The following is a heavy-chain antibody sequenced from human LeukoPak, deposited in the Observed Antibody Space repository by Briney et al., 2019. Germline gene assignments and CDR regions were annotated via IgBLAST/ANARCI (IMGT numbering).Heavy chain of an antibody. J-gene: IGHJ4*02. D-gene: IGHD3-10*01. CDR2: MNPNSGNT. CDR3: ARGPLTMVRGVIRASFFDY. CDR1: GYTFTSYD. V-gene: IGHV1-8*01. Sequence: ASVKVSCKASGYTFTSYDINWVRQATGQGLEWMGWMNPNSGNTGYAQKFQGRVTMTRNTSISTAYMELSSLRSEDTAVYYCARGPLTMVRGVIRASFFDYWGQGTLVTVSS.